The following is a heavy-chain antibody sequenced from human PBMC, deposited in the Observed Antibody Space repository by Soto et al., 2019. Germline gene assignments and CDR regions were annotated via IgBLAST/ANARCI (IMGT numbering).Heavy chain of an antibody. J-gene: IGHJ3*02. CDR3: AKDAGVGLAPALAFDI. CDR2: INPSGGST. V-gene: IGHV1-46*01. D-gene: IGHD2-8*02. Sequence: ASVKLSCNASGYTFTSYYMHLVRQAPGQGLEWMGIINPSGGSTSYAQKFQGWVTMTRDTSISTAYMELSRLRSDDTAVYYCAKDAGVGLAPALAFDIWGQGTMVTVSS. CDR1: GYTFTSYY.